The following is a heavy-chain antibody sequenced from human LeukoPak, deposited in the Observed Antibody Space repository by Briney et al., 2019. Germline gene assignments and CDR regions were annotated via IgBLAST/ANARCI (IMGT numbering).Heavy chain of an antibody. J-gene: IGHJ4*02. D-gene: IGHD3-10*01. CDR2: VFGSGGNT. V-gene: IGHV3-23*01. Sequence: GGSLRLSCTGSGFTFGDHAMSWVRQAPGKGLEWVSAVFGSGGNTYYADSVKGRFTISRENSNNTLYLQMSSLRAEDAAIYYCAKGALGTFYSHFDSWGQGTLVTVSS. CDR3: AKGALGTFYSHFDS. CDR1: GFTFGDHA.